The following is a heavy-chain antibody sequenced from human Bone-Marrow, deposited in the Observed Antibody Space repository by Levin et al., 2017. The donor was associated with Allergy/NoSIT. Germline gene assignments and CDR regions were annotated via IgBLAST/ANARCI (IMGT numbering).Heavy chain of an antibody. D-gene: IGHD5-12*01. J-gene: IGHJ5*02. CDR2: ISADNGDT. CDR1: GYTFNRYG. V-gene: IGHV1-18*01. CDR3: AREVLGGYVHP. Sequence: GESLKISCKASGYTFNRYGITWVRQAPGQGLAWMGWISADNGDTYLAQNFQGRVTMTTDTSTNTVHMEIRSLRSDDTAVYYCAREVLGGYVHPWGQGTLVTVSS.